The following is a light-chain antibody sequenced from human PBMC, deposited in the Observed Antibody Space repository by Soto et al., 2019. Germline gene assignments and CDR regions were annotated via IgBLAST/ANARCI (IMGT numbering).Light chain of an antibody. CDR2: GAS. Sequence: EIVMTQSPVTLSVSPGESATLSCWSSHNIDSYLAWYVQKPGQAPRRVIYGASTWGTDVPPRFTGSGSGTEFTLTISGLQSEDFAVYYCQQYNSWPITFGQGTRLEI. J-gene: IGKJ5*01. V-gene: IGKV3D-15*01. CDR3: QQYNSWPIT. CDR1: HNIDSY.